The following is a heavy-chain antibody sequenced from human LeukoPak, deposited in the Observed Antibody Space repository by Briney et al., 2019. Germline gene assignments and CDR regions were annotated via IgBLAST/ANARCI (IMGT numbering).Heavy chain of an antibody. V-gene: IGHV3-74*01. CDR1: GFIFSSYW. D-gene: IGHD4-17*01. J-gene: IGHJ4*02. CDR3: AREILYGDSVGFDY. CDR2: INSDGTNT. Sequence: GGSLRLSCAASGFIFSSYWIHWVRQAPGKGVEWVSRINSDGTNTRYADFVMGRFTISRDNTKKTLYLQMNSLRAEDTAVYYCAREILYGDSVGFDYWGQGTLVTVSS.